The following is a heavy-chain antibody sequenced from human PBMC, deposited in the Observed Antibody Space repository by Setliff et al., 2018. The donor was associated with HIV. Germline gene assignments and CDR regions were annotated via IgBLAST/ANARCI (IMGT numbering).Heavy chain of an antibody. V-gene: IGHV4-34*01. Sequence: SETLSLTCAVYGGSFSDNYWCWIRQSPGKGQEWIGEINHSGRTKYSPSLRSRVPITVDTAKTKFSLKLSSVTAADTAVYYCAQLGMVDDFDDWGQGTLVTVSS. J-gene: IGHJ4*02. CDR1: GGSFSDNY. CDR3: AQLGMVDDFDD. CDR2: INHSGRT. D-gene: IGHD1-1*01.